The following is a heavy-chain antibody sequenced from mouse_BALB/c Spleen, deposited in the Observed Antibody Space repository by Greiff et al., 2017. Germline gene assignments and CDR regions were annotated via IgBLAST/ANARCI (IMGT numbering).Heavy chain of an antibody. CDR1: GFTFTDYY. Sequence: EVQLVESGGGLVQPGGSLRLSCATSGFTFTDYYISWVRQPPGKALEWLGFIRNKANGYTTEYSASVKGRFTISRDNSQSILYLQMNTLRAEDSATYYCARDKRGITTGDWYFDVWGAGTTVTVSS. CDR2: IRNKANGYTT. J-gene: IGHJ1*01. D-gene: IGHD1-1*01. CDR3: ARDKRGITTGDWYFDV. V-gene: IGHV7-3*02.